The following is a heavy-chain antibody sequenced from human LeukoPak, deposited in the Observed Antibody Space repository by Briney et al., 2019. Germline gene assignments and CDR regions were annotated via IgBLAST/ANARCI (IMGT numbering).Heavy chain of an antibody. CDR2: IYYSGST. Sequence: TLSLTCTVSGGSISSGDYYWSWIRQPPGKGLEWIGYIYYSGSTYYNPSLKSRITISVDTSKNQFSLKLNSVTAADTAVYYCARDGDMDWFDPWGQGTLVTVSS. CDR3: ARDGDMDWFDP. V-gene: IGHV4-30-4*01. J-gene: IGHJ5*02. CDR1: GGSISSGDYY. D-gene: IGHD2-15*01.